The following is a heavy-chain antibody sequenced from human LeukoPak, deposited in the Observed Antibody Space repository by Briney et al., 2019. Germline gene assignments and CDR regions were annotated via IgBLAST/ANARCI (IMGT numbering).Heavy chain of an antibody. CDR2: FDPEDGET. J-gene: IGHJ5*02. V-gene: IGHV1-24*01. CDR1: GGTFSSYA. D-gene: IGHD2-2*03. Sequence: GASVKVSCKASGGTFSSYAISWVRQAPGKGLEWMGGFDPEDGETIYAQKFQGRVTMTEDTSTDTAYMELSSLRSEDTAVYYCATVGYCSSTSCWNERFDPWGQGTLVTVSS. CDR3: ATVGYCSSTSCWNERFDP.